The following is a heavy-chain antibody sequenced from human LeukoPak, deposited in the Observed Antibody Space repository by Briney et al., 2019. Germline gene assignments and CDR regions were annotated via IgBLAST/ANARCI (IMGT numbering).Heavy chain of an antibody. CDR2: INPNSGAT. CDR3: ARDGNGGSDY. D-gene: IGHD3-16*01. Sequence: SVKVSCKPFGYTFSDYYIHWVRQAPGQGLEWMGRINPNSGATDYAQKFQGRVVMSKDTSISTAYMELNSLTYDDMAVYYCARDGNGGSDYWGQGTLVTVSS. J-gene: IGHJ4*02. V-gene: IGHV1-2*06. CDR1: GYTFSDYY.